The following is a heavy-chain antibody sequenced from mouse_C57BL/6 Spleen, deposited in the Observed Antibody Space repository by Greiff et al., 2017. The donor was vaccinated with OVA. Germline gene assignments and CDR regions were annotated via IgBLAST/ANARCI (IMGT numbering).Heavy chain of an antibody. CDR2: ISSGGDYI. V-gene: IGHV5-9-1*02. Sequence: EVMLVESGGGLVKPGGSLKLSCAASGFTFSSYAMSWVRQTPEKRLEWVAYISSGGDYIYYADTVKGRFTISRDNARNTLYLHMSSLKSEDTAMYYGTREGSSWGCAYWGQGTLVTVSA. J-gene: IGHJ3*01. CDR1: GFTFSSYA. CDR3: TREGSSWGCAY.